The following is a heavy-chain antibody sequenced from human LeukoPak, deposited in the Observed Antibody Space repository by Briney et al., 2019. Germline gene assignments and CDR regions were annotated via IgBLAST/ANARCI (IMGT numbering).Heavy chain of an antibody. J-gene: IGHJ5*02. Sequence: ASVKVSCKASGGTFSSYAMNWVRQAPGKGLEWVSGIGDSGGSTYYADSVKGRFTLSRDNSKNTLYLQMNSLRADDTAIYYCVAGGGNTFDPWGQGTLVTVSS. CDR2: IGDSGGST. CDR3: VAGGGNTFDP. D-gene: IGHD1/OR15-1a*01. V-gene: IGHV3-23*01. CDR1: GGTFSSYA.